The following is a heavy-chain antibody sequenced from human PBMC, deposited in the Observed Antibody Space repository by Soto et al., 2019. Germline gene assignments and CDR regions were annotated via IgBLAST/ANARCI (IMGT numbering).Heavy chain of an antibody. CDR3: VRDGSKTLRNCGDP. Sequence: PETLLLTCSVSGGSMSKFYWSWFRKTAGKGLEWMGRVYATGTSDYNPSLRSRIAMSVDISKKTFSLRLRSVTAADTGVYYCVRDGSKTLRNCGDPWGQG. CDR1: GGSMSKFY. D-gene: IGHD1-7*01. CDR2: VYATGTS. J-gene: IGHJ5*02. V-gene: IGHV4-4*07.